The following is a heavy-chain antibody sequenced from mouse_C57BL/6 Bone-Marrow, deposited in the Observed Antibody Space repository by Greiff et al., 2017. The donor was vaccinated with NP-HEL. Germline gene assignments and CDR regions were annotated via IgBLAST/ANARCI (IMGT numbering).Heavy chain of an antibody. CDR1: GYAFTNYL. V-gene: IGHV1-54*01. J-gene: IGHJ2*01. D-gene: IGHD1-1*02. CDR2: INPGSGGT. CDR3: ARGVGLFDY. Sequence: VQLQQSGAELVRPGTSVKVSCKASGYAFTNYLIEWVKQRPGQGLEWIGVINPGSGGTNYNEKFKGKATLTADTSSSTAYMQLSSLTSEDSAVYFCARGVGLFDYWGQGTTLTVSS.